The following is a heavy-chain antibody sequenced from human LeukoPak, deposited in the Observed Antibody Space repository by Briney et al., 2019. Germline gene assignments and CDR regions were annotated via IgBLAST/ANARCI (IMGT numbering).Heavy chain of an antibody. D-gene: IGHD3-10*01. J-gene: IGHJ6*02. V-gene: IGHV1-8*01. CDR3: ARGGFGELYPYYYYGMDV. CDR1: GYTFTSYD. CDR2: MNPNSGNT. Sequence: VASVKVSCKASGYTFTSYDINWVRQATGQGLEWMGWMNPNSGNTGYAQKFQGRVTMTRNTSISTAYMELSSLRSEDTAVNYCARGGFGELYPYYYYGMDVWGQGTTVTVSS.